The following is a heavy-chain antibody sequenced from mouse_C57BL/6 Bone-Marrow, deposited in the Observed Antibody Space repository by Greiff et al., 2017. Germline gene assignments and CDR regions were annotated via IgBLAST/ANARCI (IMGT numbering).Heavy chain of an antibody. CDR1: GFNIKDYY. CDR2: IDPEDGDT. V-gene: IGHV14-1*01. J-gene: IGHJ2*01. Sequence: VQLQQPGAELVRPGASVKLSCTASGFNIKDYYMHWVKQRPEQGLEWIGRIDPEDGDTEYAPKFQGKATMTVDTSSNTAYLQLSSLTSEDTAVYYCTTGGYYFDYWGQSTTLTVSS. CDR3: TTGGYYFDY.